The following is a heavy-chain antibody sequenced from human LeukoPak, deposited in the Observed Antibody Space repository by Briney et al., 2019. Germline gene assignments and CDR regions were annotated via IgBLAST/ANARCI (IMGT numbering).Heavy chain of an antibody. Sequence: SETLFLTCAVSGDSVSGSFWWSWVRQPPHKGLEWIGEIHHSGSSNYNPSLESRVIISLDGSKNLLSLELSSVTAADTAVYYCVRHSGWYFGYWGQGTLVTVSS. CDR1: GDSVSGSFW. CDR3: VRHSGWYFGY. D-gene: IGHD6-19*01. CDR2: IHHSGSS. J-gene: IGHJ4*02. V-gene: IGHV4-4*02.